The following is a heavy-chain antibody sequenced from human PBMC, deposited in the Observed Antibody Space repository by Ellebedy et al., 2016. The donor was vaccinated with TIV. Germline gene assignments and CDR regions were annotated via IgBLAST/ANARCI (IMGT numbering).Heavy chain of an antibody. D-gene: IGHD2-15*01. CDR2: ISAYNGNT. Sequence: AASVKVSCKASGYTFTSYGISWVRQAPGQGLEWMGWISAYNGNTNYAQKLQGRVTMTTDTSTSTAYMELSSLRSEDTAVYYCARGDQYCSGGSCYPDYWGQGTLVTVSS. V-gene: IGHV1-18*01. CDR3: ARGDQYCSGGSCYPDY. CDR1: GYTFTSYG. J-gene: IGHJ4*02.